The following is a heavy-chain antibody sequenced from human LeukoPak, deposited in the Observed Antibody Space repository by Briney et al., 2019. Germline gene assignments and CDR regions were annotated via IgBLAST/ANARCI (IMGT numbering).Heavy chain of an antibody. CDR3: ARRKGDNSAYYDAFDI. J-gene: IGHJ3*02. CDR2: IYYSGST. Sequence: PSETLSLTCTVSGGSISSSSYYWGWIRQPPGKGLEWIGSIYYSGSTNYNPSLKSRVTISLDTSKNQFSLRLSSVTAADTAVYYCARRKGDNSAYYDAFDIWGQGTMVTVSS. D-gene: IGHD3-22*01. CDR1: GGSISSSSYY. V-gene: IGHV4-39*07.